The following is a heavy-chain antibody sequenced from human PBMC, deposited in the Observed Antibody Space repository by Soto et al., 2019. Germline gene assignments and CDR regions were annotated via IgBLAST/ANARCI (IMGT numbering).Heavy chain of an antibody. CDR2: INHSGST. CDR3: ARGPPVAGTDFDY. Sequence: SETLSLTCAVYGGSFSGYYWRWIRQPPGKGLEWIGEINHSGSTNYNPSLKSRVTISVDTSKNQFSLKLSSVTAADTAVYYCARGPPVAGTDFDYWGKGTLVTVSS. J-gene: IGHJ4*02. CDR1: GGSFSGYY. V-gene: IGHV4-34*01. D-gene: IGHD6-19*01.